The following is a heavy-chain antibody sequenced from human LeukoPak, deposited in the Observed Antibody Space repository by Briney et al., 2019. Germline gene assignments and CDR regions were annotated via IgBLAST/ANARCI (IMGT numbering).Heavy chain of an antibody. Sequence: SETLSLTCAVSGYSISSGYYWGWIRQPPGKGLEWIGSIYHSGSTYYNPSLKSRVTISVDTSKNQFSLKLSSVTAADTAVYYCARLTRGTIVVVMIGIDYWGQGTLVTVSS. CDR2: IYHSGST. CDR3: ARLTRGTIVVVMIGIDY. J-gene: IGHJ4*02. CDR1: GYSISSGYY. D-gene: IGHD3-22*01. V-gene: IGHV4-38-2*01.